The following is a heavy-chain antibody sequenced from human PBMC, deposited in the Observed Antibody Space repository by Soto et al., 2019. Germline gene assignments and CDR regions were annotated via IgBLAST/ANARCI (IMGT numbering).Heavy chain of an antibody. Sequence: SLRLSCAASGFTFSAYGMHWVRQAPGKGLEWVAAIWVDGSNKYYADSVKGRFTISRDNPKNTLYLQMNSLRVEDTALYYCAKEVGHSNWGQGTLVTVSS. D-gene: IGHD2-8*01. CDR1: GFTFSAYG. J-gene: IGHJ4*02. CDR2: IWVDGSNK. CDR3: AKEVGHSN. V-gene: IGHV3-33*06.